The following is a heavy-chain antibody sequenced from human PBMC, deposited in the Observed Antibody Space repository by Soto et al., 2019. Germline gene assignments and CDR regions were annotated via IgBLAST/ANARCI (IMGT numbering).Heavy chain of an antibody. Sequence: SGPTMVNPTPTLTLTCPFSGFSFATAGVAVCWIRQTPGGALEWLTPIYYNDDRRFSPSLKTRLTITGETSKNQVVLSLTNVYPGDTATYFWAHSDGGYEIIYFDFWGKGIPVSVSS. V-gene: IGHV2-5*01. D-gene: IGHD5-12*01. CDR1: GFSFATAGVA. CDR2: IYYNDDR. CDR3: AHSDGGYEIIYFDF. J-gene: IGHJ4*02.